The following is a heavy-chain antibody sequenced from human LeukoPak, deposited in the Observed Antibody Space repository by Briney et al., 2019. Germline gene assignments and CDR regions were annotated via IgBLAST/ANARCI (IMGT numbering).Heavy chain of an antibody. J-gene: IGHJ2*01. V-gene: IGHV4-4*02. CDR3: ARGMSGATYCIGGDCYSGVRAFDI. CDR2: IYHSGST. Sequence: PSETLSLTCVVSGGSLSSSNWWSWVRQPPGKGLEWIGEIYHSGSTNYNASLKSRVTISIDKSKNQFSLKLSSVAAADSAVFYCARGMSGATYCIGGDCYSGVRAFDIWGRGTLVTVSS. CDR1: GGSLSSSNW. D-gene: IGHD2-15*01.